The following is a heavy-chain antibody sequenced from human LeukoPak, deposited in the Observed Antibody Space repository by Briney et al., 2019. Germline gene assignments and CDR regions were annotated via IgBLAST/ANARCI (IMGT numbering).Heavy chain of an antibody. CDR1: GSISSSSYY. Sequence: PSETLSLTCTGGSISSSSYYWGWIRQPPGEGLEWIGTTHYDGSTYYNPSLKSRVIIYVDTSKNQFSLKLRSVTAADTAVYYCARRPYSGSYGFYYYGLDVWGQGTTVTVSS. CDR3: ARRPYSGSYGFYYYGLDV. J-gene: IGHJ6*02. V-gene: IGHV4-39*01. CDR2: THYDGST. D-gene: IGHD1-26*01.